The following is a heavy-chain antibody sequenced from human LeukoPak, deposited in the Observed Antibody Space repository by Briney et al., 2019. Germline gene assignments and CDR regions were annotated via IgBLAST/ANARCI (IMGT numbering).Heavy chain of an antibody. V-gene: IGHV4-34*01. CDR3: ARDGTYSSSWYV. J-gene: IGHJ4*02. CDR2: INHSGST. D-gene: IGHD6-13*01. CDR1: GGSFSGYY. Sequence: SETPSLTCAVYGGSFSGYYWSWIRQPPGKGLEWIGEINHSGSTNYNPSLKSRVTISVDTSKNQFSLKLSSVTAADTAVYYCARDGTYSSSWYVWGQGTLVTVSS.